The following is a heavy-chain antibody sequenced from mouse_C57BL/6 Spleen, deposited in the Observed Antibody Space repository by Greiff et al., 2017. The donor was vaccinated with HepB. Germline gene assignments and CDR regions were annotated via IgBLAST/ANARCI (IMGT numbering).Heavy chain of an antibody. V-gene: IGHV5-4*01. CDR3: ARGVTGTFAY. Sequence: VESGGGLVKPGGSLKLSCAASGFTFSSYAMSWVRQTPEKRLEWVATISDGGSYTYYPDNVKGRFTISRDNAKNNLYLQMSHLKSEDTAMYYCARGVTGTFAYWGQGTLVTVSA. CDR1: GFTFSSYA. J-gene: IGHJ3*01. CDR2: ISDGGSYT. D-gene: IGHD4-1*01.